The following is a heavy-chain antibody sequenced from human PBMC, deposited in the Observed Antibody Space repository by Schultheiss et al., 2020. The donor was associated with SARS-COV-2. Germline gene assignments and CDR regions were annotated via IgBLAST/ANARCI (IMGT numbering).Heavy chain of an antibody. CDR2: IYPGDSDT. D-gene: IGHD3-16*02. V-gene: IGHV5-51*01. J-gene: IGHJ4*02. CDR3: ARLGDYVWGSYRYGDDY. Sequence: GESLKISCKGSGYSFTSYWIGWVRQMPGKGLEWMGIIYPGDSDTRYSPSFQGQVTISADKSISTAYLQWSSLKASDTAMYYCARLGDYVWGSYRYGDDYWGQGTLVTVSS. CDR1: GYSFTSYW.